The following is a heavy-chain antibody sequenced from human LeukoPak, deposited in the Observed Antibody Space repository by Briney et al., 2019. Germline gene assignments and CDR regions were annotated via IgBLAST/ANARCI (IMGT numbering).Heavy chain of an antibody. CDR1: GFTFSSYA. D-gene: IGHD6-19*01. Sequence: GGSLRLSCAASGFTFSSYAMSWVRQAPGKGLEWVSAISGSGGSTYYADSVKGRFTISRDNSKNTLYLQMNSLRAEDTAAYYCARGSGWYVGLDYWGQGTLVTVSS. J-gene: IGHJ4*02. CDR3: ARGSGWYVGLDY. V-gene: IGHV3-23*01. CDR2: ISGSGGST.